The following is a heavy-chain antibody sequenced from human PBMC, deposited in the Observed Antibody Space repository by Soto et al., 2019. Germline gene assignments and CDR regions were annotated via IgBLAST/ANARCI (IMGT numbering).Heavy chain of an antibody. J-gene: IGHJ4*02. CDR3: ARAAMGASSWPFDY. CDR2: IYHSGST. Sequence: QVQLQESGPGLVKPSGTLSLTCAVSGGSISSSNWWSWVRQPPGKGLEWIGEIYHSGSTNDNPSLKSRVTISVAKSKTQFSLKLSSVTAADTAVYYCARAAMGASSWPFDYWGQGTLVTVSS. CDR1: GGSISSSNW. V-gene: IGHV4-4*02. D-gene: IGHD6-13*01.